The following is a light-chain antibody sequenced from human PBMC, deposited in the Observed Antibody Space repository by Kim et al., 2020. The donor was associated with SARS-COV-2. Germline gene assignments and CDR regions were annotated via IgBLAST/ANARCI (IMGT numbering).Light chain of an antibody. J-gene: IGLJ2*01. V-gene: IGLV3-21*04. CDR3: QAWDSSSDRVV. CDR2: YDS. CDR1: NIGSKS. Sequence: SSELTQPPSVSVAPGKTARITCGGNNIGSKSVHWYQQKPGQAPVLVIYYDSDRPSGIPERFSGSNSGNTATLTISRVEAGDEADYYCQAWDSSSDRVVFG.